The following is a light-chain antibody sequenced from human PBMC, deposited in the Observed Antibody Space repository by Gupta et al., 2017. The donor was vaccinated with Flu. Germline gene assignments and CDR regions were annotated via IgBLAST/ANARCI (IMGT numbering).Light chain of an antibody. J-gene: IGLJ2*01. CDR2: DVS. CDR3: SSYTSGSTLVVA. CDR1: TSDVGGYNS. V-gene: IGLV2-14*01. Sequence: QSALTQPASVSGSPGQSITISCPGTTSDVGGYNSVSWYQQRPGTAPKLMIYDVSNRPSGISNRFSGSKSGNTASLTISGLQAEDEADYYCSSYTSGSTLVVASGGGTKLTVL.